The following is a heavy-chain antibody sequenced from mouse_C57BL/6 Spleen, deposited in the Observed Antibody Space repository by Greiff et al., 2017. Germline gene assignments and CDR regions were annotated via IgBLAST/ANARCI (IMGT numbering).Heavy chain of an antibody. CDR1: GYAFSSSW. D-gene: IGHD2-2*01. CDR3: SSGGYDGYLDY. V-gene: IGHV1-82*01. Sequence: VQLQQSGPELVKPGASVKISCKASGYAFSSSWMNWVKQRPGKGLEWIGRIYPGDGDTNYNGKFKGKATLTADKSSSTAYMQLSSLTSEYSAVYVCSSGGYDGYLDYRGQGTTLTASS. CDR2: IYPGDGDT. J-gene: IGHJ2*01.